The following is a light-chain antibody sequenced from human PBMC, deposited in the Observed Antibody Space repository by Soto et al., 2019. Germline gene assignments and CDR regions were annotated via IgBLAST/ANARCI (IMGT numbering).Light chain of an antibody. J-gene: IGLJ2*01. CDR1: NIGRKS. CDR3: SSYTSKSSLI. V-gene: IGLV2-14*01. Sequence: LTQPPSVSVAPGQTARITCGGTNIGRKSVHWYQQHPGRAPQLIIYEVRNRPSGISFRFSGSKSGNTASLTISGLQAEDEADYYCSSYTSKSSLIFGGGTKLTVL. CDR2: EVR.